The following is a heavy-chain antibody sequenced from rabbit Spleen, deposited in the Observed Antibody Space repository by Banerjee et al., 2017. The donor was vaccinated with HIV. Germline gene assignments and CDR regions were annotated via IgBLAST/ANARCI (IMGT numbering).Heavy chain of an antibody. CDR3: ARDTGSSFSSYGMDL. V-gene: IGHV1S40*01. CDR1: GFTISSSYY. J-gene: IGHJ6*01. Sequence: QSLEESGGDLVKPGASLTLTCTASGFTISSSYYMCWVRQAPGKGLEWIACIYAGSSSNTYSATWAKGRFTISKTSSTTVTLQMTSLTAADTATYFCARDTGSSFSSYGMDLWGQGTLVTVS. CDR2: IYAGSSSNT. D-gene: IGHD8-1*01.